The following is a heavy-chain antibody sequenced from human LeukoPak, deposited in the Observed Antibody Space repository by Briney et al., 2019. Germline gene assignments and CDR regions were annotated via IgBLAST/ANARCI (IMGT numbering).Heavy chain of an antibody. CDR2: ISYDGSNK. CDR1: GFTFSSYA. D-gene: IGHD3-22*01. J-gene: IGHJ4*02. Sequence: AGGSLRLSCAASGFTFSSYAMHWVRQAPGKGLEWVAVISYDGSNKYYADCVKGRFTISRDNSKNTLYLQMNSLRAEDTAVYYCARDGWGGDYDSSGYRYYFDYWGQGTLVTVSS. V-gene: IGHV3-30-3*01. CDR3: ARDGWGGDYDSSGYRYYFDY.